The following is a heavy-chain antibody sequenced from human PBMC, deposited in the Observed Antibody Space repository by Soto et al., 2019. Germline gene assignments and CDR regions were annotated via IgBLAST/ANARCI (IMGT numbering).Heavy chain of an antibody. Sequence: QVQLVQSGAEVKKPGASVKVSCKVSGYTLTELSMHWVRQAPGKGLEWMGGFDPEDGETIYAQKFQGRVTMTEDTSTDTAYMELSSLRSEDTAVYYCATEGIVGATTYYCYGMDVWGQGTTVTVSS. CDR1: GYTLTELS. CDR2: FDPEDGET. J-gene: IGHJ6*02. CDR3: ATEGIVGATTYYCYGMDV. D-gene: IGHD1-26*01. V-gene: IGHV1-24*01.